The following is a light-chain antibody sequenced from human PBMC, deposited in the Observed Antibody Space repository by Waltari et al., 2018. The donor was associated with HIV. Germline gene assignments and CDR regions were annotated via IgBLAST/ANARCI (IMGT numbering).Light chain of an antibody. CDR1: KLKRYS. CDR2: GKN. J-gene: IGLJ2*01. CDR3: NSRDTINNHVI. V-gene: IGLV3-19*01. Sequence: SSELTQDPAVSVALGQTVRNTCRGDKLKRYSSSWYQQKSGQAPVLVIYGKNHRPSGIPDRFSGSTSGSTASLTITGAQAEDEAAYYCNSRDTINNHVIFGGGTMLTVL.